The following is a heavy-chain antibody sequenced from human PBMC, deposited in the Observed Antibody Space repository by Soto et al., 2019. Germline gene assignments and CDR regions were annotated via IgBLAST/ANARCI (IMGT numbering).Heavy chain of an antibody. CDR2: IGVSGDTT. CDR1: GFTFSSYA. J-gene: IGHJ4*02. CDR3: AKVRRFGELRALY. D-gene: IGHD3-10*01. Sequence: EVQLLKSGGGLVQPGGSLRLSCAASGFTFSSYAMSWVRQAPGKGLEWVSAIGVSGDTTYYADYVKGRFTISRDNSKNTLYLQMGSLRAEETAVYYCAKVRRFGELRALYWGQGTLVTVSS. V-gene: IGHV3-23*01.